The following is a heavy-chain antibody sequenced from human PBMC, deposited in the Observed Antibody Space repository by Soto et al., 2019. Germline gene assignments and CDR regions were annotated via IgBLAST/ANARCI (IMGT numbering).Heavy chain of an antibody. CDR3: ARGGGVYYFDY. CDR1: GGSFSGYY. V-gene: IGHV4-34*01. Sequence: SETLSLTCAFYGGSFSGYYWSLIRQPPGKGLEWIGEINHSGSTNYNPSLKSRVTISVDKSKNQFSLKLSSVTAADTAVYSCARGGGVYYFDYWGQGTLVTVSS. CDR2: INHSGST. D-gene: IGHD2-8*02. J-gene: IGHJ4*02.